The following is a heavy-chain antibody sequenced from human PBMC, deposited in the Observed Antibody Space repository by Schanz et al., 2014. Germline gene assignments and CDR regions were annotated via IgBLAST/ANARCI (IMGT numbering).Heavy chain of an antibody. D-gene: IGHD3-10*01. J-gene: IGHJ4*02. CDR1: GFTFSGFW. CDR3: VSSGSYSSYAF. Sequence: EVQLAESGGGLVQPGGSLRLSCAASGFTFSGFWMTWVRQAPGKGLEWVANIKKDGSEKYYVDSVKGRFTISRDNAKNSLFLQMNSLRPEDTAVYHCVSSGSYSSYAFWGQGTLVTVSS. V-gene: IGHV3-7*01. CDR2: IKKDGSEK.